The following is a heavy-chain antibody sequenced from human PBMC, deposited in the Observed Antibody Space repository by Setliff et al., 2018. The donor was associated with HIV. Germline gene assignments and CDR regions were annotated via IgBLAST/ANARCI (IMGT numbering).Heavy chain of an antibody. D-gene: IGHD2-2*01. V-gene: IGHV1-3*01. CDR3: ARVAGVPAVHTPFRYYYYMDV. CDR1: GYTFTSYA. J-gene: IGHJ6*03. Sequence: ASVKVSCKASGYTFTSYAMHWVRQAPGQRLEWMGWINAGNGNTKYSQKFQGRVTITRDTSASTAYMELSSLRSEDTAVYYCARVAGVPAVHTPFRYYYYMDVWGKGTTVTVSS. CDR2: INAGNGNT.